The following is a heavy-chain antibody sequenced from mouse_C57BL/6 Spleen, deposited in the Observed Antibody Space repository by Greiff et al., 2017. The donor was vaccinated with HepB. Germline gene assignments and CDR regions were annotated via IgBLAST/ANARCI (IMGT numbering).Heavy chain of an antibody. V-gene: IGHV5-4*01. J-gene: IGHJ2*01. CDR2: ISAGGSYT. Sequence: EVQRVESGGGLVKPGGSLKLSCAASGFTFSSYAMSWVRQTPERRLEWVASISAGGSYTYYPDNVKGRFTISRDNATNNPYLQMIQLKSEDTAMYYGSRYRYVGDYWGQGTTLTVSS. CDR1: GFTFSSYA. CDR3: SRYRYVGDY.